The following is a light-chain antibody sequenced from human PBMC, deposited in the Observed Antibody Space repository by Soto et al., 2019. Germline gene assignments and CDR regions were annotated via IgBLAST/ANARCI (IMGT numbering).Light chain of an antibody. CDR3: NSFTTSSTYV. J-gene: IGLJ1*01. Sequence: QSALTQPASVSGSRGQSITISCFGRNTDVGQGKSVSWYQQGPGKAPKLLIYEVNNRPSGVPDRFSGSKSGNTASLTISGLQAEDEADYYCNSFTTSSTYVFGTGTKVTVL. CDR2: EVN. CDR1: NTDVGQGKS. V-gene: IGLV2-14*01.